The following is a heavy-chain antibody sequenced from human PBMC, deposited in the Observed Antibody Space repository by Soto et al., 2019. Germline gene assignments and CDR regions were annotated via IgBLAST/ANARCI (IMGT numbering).Heavy chain of an antibody. D-gene: IGHD3-3*01. Sequence: PGGSLRLSCAASGFTFSSYGMHWVRQAPGKGLEWVAVIWYDGSNKYYADSVKGRFTISRDNSKNTLYLQMNSLRAEDTAVYYCAKGGSTYYDFWSGSSYYYGMDVWGQGTTVTVSS. J-gene: IGHJ6*02. CDR2: IWYDGSNK. CDR1: GFTFSSYG. CDR3: AKGGSTYYDFWSGSSYYYGMDV. V-gene: IGHV3-33*06.